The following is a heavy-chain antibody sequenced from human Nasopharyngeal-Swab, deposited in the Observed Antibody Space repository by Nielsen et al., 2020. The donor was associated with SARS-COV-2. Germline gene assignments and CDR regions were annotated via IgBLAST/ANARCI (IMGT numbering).Heavy chain of an antibody. CDR2: IKQDGSEK. D-gene: IGHD5-12*01. CDR1: GFTFSSYW. Sequence: GESLKISCAASGFTFSSYWMSWVRQAPGKGLEWVANIKQDGSEKYYVDSVKGRFTISRDNAKNSLYLQMNSLRAEDTAVYYCARGGYSGYEYYFDYWGQGTLGTVSS. J-gene: IGHJ4*02. V-gene: IGHV3-7*04. CDR3: ARGGYSGYEYYFDY.